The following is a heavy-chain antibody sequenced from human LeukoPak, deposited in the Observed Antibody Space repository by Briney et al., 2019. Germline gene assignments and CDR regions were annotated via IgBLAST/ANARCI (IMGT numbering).Heavy chain of an antibody. Sequence: GGSLRLSCAASGFTFSSYSMNWVRQAPGKGLEWVSSISSSSSYIYYADSVKGRFTISRDNSKNTLYLQMNSLRAEDTAVYYCAKDHYYGSGSYYDAFDIWGQGTMVTVSS. D-gene: IGHD3-10*01. CDR3: AKDHYYGSGSYYDAFDI. CDR1: GFTFSSYS. V-gene: IGHV3-21*04. J-gene: IGHJ3*02. CDR2: ISSSSSYI.